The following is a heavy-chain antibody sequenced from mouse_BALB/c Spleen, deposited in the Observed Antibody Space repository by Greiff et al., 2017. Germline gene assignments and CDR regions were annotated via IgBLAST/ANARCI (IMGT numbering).Heavy chain of an antibody. CDR2: ISSGGSYT. D-gene: IGHD3-1*01. V-gene: IGHV5-9-4*01. CDR1: GFTFSSYA. Sequence: EVQGVESGGGLVKPGGSLKLSCAASGFTFSSYAMSWVRQSPEKRLEWVAEISSGGSYTYSHDTVTGRFTISRDNAKNTLYLEMSSLRCEDTAMYYCARGGSSGPLGYFDYWGQGTTLTVSS. CDR3: ARGGSSGPLGYFDY. J-gene: IGHJ2*01.